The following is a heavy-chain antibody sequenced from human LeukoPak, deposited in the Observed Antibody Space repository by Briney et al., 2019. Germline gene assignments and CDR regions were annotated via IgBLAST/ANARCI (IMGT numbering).Heavy chain of an antibody. CDR2: IIPIFGTA. CDR3: ARGVLGCTSCHGY. Sequence: ASVKVSCKASGGTFSSYAISWVRQAPGQGLEWMGRIIPIFGTANYAQKFQGRVTMTRNTSISTAYMELSSLRSEDTAVYYCARGVLGCTSCHGYWGQGTLVTVSS. J-gene: IGHJ4*02. D-gene: IGHD2-2*01. CDR1: GGTFSSYA. V-gene: IGHV1-69*05.